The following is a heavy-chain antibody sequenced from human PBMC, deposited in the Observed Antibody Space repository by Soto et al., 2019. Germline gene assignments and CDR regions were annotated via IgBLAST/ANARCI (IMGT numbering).Heavy chain of an antibody. V-gene: IGHV3-33*01. CDR2: IWYDGSNK. Sequence: GGSLRLSCAASGFTFSNYGLHWVRQTPGKGLEWVAVIWYDGSNKYYGDSVKGRFAISRDDSRNTLYLQMNSLRAEDTAVYYCAGDHSGYYFDYWGQGTLVTVSS. CDR3: AGDHSGYYFDY. CDR1: GFTFSNYG. D-gene: IGHD5-12*01. J-gene: IGHJ4*02.